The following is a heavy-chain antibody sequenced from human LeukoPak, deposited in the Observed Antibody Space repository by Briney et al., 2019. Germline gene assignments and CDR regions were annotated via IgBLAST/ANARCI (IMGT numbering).Heavy chain of an antibody. V-gene: IGHV4-59*08. CDR2: IHHSGSA. Sequence: SETLSLTCTVSDDSISSYYWIWIRQPPGKGLEWIGYIHHSGSANYNPSLRSRITMSVDTSKNHFSLSLTSVTAADTAVYYCARLPGCSGADCFRAFDIWGQGTMVTVSS. D-gene: IGHD2-21*02. CDR3: ARLPGCSGADCFRAFDI. CDR1: DDSISSYY. J-gene: IGHJ3*02.